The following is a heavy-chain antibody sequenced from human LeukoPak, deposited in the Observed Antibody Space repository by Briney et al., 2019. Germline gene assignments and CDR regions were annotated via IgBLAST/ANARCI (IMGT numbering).Heavy chain of an antibody. J-gene: IGHJ3*02. D-gene: IGHD3-3*01. CDR3: ARRLDYDFWSAQWAFDI. Sequence: PSETLPLTCTVSGGSISSYYWSWIRQPPGKGLEWIGYIYYSGSTNYNPSLKSRVTISVDTSKNQFSLKLSSVTAADTAVYYCARRLDYDFWSAQWAFDIWGQGTMVTVSS. CDR1: GGSISSYY. CDR2: IYYSGST. V-gene: IGHV4-59*01.